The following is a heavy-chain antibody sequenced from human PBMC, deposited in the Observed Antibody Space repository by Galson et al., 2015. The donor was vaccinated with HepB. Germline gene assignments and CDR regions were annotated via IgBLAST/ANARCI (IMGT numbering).Heavy chain of an antibody. J-gene: IGHJ4*02. CDR1: GFTFSNYA. V-gene: IGHV3-23*01. CDR2: VSGSGGAT. D-gene: IGHD3-22*01. Sequence: SLRLSCAASGFTFSNYAMSWVRQAPGKGLEWVSVVSGSGGATYYADFVKGRFTISRDNSKNTLYLQMNSLRAEDTAVYYCAKDLQPYDTTGYYTYWGQGTLVTVSS. CDR3: AKDLQPYDTTGYYTY.